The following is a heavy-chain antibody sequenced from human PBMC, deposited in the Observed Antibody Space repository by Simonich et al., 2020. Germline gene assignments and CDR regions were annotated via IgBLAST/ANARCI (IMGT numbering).Heavy chain of an antibody. J-gene: IGHJ3*02. CDR1: GFTFSSYS. CDR3: ARGIVGASGAFDI. CDR2: ISSSSSYI. V-gene: IGHV3-21*01. Sequence: EVQLVESGGGLVKPGGSLRLSCAASGFTFSSYSMNWVRQAPGKGLGWVSSISSSSSYIYYADSVKGRFTISRDNAKNSLYLQMNSLRAEDTAVYYCARGIVGASGAFDIWGQGTMVTVSS. D-gene: IGHD1-26*01.